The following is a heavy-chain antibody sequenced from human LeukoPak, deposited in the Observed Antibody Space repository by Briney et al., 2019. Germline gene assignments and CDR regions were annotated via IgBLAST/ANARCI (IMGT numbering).Heavy chain of an antibody. Sequence: GGSLRLSCAASGFTFSSYAMSWVRQAPGKGLEWVSSISTSSSYIYYADSVKGRFTISRDNARNSLYLQMNSLRAEDTAVYYCARGTSTGWELLGAFDIWGQGTMVTVSS. V-gene: IGHV3-21*01. CDR1: GFTFSSYA. D-gene: IGHD1-26*01. CDR2: ISTSSSYI. J-gene: IGHJ3*02. CDR3: ARGTSTGWELLGAFDI.